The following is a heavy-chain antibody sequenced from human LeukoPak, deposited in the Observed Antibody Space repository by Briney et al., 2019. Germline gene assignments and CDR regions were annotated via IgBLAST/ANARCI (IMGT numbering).Heavy chain of an antibody. D-gene: IGHD2-2*01. CDR2: IYHSGST. Sequence: ASGTLSLTCAVSGGSISSSNWWSWVRPPPGKGLEWIGEIYHSGSTNYNPSLKSRVTISVDKSKNQFSLKLSSVTAADTAVYYCARADIVVVPAAMGGYYYYGMDVWGQGTTVTVSS. CDR1: GGSISSSNW. J-gene: IGHJ6*02. V-gene: IGHV4-4*02. CDR3: ARADIVVVPAAMGGYYYYGMDV.